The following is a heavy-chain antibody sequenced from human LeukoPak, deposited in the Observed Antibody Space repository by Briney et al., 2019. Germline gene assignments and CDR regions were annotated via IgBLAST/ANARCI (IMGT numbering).Heavy chain of an antibody. CDR1: GGTFSSYA. J-gene: IGHJ1*01. V-gene: IGHV1-69*13. CDR3: ARGGSYGVEYFQH. Sequence: VKVSCKASGGTFSSYAISWVRQAPGQGLEWMGGIIPIFGTANYAQKFQGRVTITADKSTSTAYMELSSLRSEDTAVYYCARGGSYGVEYFQHWGQGTLVTVSS. CDR2: IIPIFGTA. D-gene: IGHD1-26*01.